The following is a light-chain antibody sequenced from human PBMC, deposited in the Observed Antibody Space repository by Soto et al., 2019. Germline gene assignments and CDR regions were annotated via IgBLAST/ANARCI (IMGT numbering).Light chain of an antibody. Sequence: DIQMTQSPSTLSAAVGYRVTITCRASQSISTWLAWYQQKPGKAPKVLIYDASSLESGVPSRFSGSGSGTEFTLTISSLQPDDLATYYCQQYVTYSWTFGQGTKGDIK. CDR3: QQYVTYSWT. CDR1: QSISTW. J-gene: IGKJ1*01. V-gene: IGKV1-5*01. CDR2: DAS.